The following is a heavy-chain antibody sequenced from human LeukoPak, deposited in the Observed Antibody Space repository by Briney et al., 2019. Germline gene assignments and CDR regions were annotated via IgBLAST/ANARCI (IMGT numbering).Heavy chain of an antibody. V-gene: IGHV3-48*03. CDR2: ISSSGSTI. J-gene: IGHJ4*02. CDR3: ARRRGYSYGPRYFDY. D-gene: IGHD5-18*01. Sequence: GGSLRLSCAASGFTFSSYEMNWVRQAPGKGLEWVSYISSSGSTIYYADSVKGRFTISRDNAKNSLYLQMNSPRAEDTAVYYCARRRGYSYGPRYFDYWGQGTLVTVSS. CDR1: GFTFSSYE.